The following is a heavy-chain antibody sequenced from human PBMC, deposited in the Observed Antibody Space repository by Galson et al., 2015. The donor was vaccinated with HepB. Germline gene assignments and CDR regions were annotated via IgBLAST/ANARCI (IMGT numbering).Heavy chain of an antibody. V-gene: IGHV2-26*01. CDR3: ARTIGFLGYEDV. Sequence: PALVKPTQTLTLTCTVPGFSLSNARMGVSWIRQPPGKALEWLAHIFSNDEKSYSTSLKSRLTISKDTSKSQVVLTMTNMDPVDTATYYCARTIGFLGYEDVWGQGTTVTVSS. D-gene: IGHD3-3*02. J-gene: IGHJ6*02. CDR1: GFSLSNARMG. CDR2: IFSNDEK.